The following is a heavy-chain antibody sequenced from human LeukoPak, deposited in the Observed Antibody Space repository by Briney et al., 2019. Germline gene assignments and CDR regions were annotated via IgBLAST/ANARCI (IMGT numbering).Heavy chain of an antibody. D-gene: IGHD3-10*01. CDR3: ARQGGSGSYFPFDY. V-gene: IGHV4-61*05. J-gene: IGHJ4*02. CDR2: IYYSGST. Sequence: SETLSLTCTVSGGSISSSSYYWGWIRQPPGKGLEWIGYIYYSGSTDYNPSLKSRVTISVDTSKNQFSLKLSSVTAADTAVYYCARQGGSGSYFPFDYWGQGTLVTVSS. CDR1: GGSISSSSYY.